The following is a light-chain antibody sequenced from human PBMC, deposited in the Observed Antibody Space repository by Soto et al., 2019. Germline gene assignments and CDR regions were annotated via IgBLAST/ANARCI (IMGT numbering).Light chain of an antibody. CDR3: SSYTSTRTYV. CDR1: SSDVGGYNY. CDR2: EVN. Sequence: QSALTQPASVSGSPGQSITISCTGTSSDVGGYNYVSWYQHHPDRAPKLMIYEVNKRPSGVSNRFSGSKSGNTASLTISGLRAEDEADYFCSSYTSTRTYVFGTGTKVTVL. J-gene: IGLJ1*01. V-gene: IGLV2-14*01.